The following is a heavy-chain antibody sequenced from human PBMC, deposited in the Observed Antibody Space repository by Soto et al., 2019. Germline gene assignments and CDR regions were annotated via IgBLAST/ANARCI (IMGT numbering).Heavy chain of an antibody. CDR1: GGSFSGYY. Sequence: QVQLQQWGAGLLKPSETLSLTCAVYGGSFSGYYWSWIRQPPGKGLEWIGEINHSGSTNYNPSLKRRVTISVDPSKHQFSLKLSSVTAADTAVYYCAREVRQQLASAPLPPIWYYWGQGTLVTVSS. J-gene: IGHJ4*02. V-gene: IGHV4-34*01. CDR3: AREVRQQLASAPLPPIWYY. D-gene: IGHD6-13*01. CDR2: INHSGST.